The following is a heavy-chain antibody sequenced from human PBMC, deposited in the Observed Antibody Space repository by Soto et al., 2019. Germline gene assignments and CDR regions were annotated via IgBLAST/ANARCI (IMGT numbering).Heavy chain of an antibody. V-gene: IGHV3-23*01. CDR2: ISGSGGST. J-gene: IGHJ4*02. D-gene: IGHD3-22*01. Sequence: LRLSCAASGFTFSSYAMSWVRQAPGKGLEWVSAISGSGGSTYYADSVKGRFTISRDNSKNTLYVQMNSLRAEDTAVYSCAKGFNYYDSSGYLYYFEYCGQGTLVTVSS. CDR1: GFTFSSYA. CDR3: AKGFNYYDSSGYLYYFEY.